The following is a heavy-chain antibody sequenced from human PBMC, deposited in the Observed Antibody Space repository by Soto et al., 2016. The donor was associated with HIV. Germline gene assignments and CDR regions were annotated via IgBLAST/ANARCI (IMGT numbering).Heavy chain of an antibody. Sequence: QVHLQESGPGLVKPSQTLSLTCTVSGGSISSGSYYWSWIRQPAGKGLEWIGRIYTTGNTNYNPSLKSRVTISVDTSKNQFSLKLSSVTAADTAVYYCARGVVPAAYINYYYYMDVWGKGTTVTVSS. CDR2: IYTTGNT. D-gene: IGHD2-2*01. CDR3: ARGVVPAAYINYYYYMDV. J-gene: IGHJ6*03. V-gene: IGHV4-61*02. CDR1: GGSISSGSYY.